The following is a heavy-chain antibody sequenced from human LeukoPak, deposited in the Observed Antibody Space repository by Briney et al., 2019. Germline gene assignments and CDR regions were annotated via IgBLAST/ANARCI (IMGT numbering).Heavy chain of an antibody. D-gene: IGHD4-23*01. CDR1: GFTFSDYY. CDR3: ARDRGNSDPGDWFDS. CDR2: ISGSGSTV. V-gene: IGHV3-11*01. Sequence: PGGSLRLSCAASGFTFSDYYMRWIRQAPGKGLEWVSYISGSGSTVYYAASVRGRFTISRDNAKNSLFLQMNSLRAEDTAVYYCARDRGNSDPGDWFDSWGQGTLVTVSS. J-gene: IGHJ5*01.